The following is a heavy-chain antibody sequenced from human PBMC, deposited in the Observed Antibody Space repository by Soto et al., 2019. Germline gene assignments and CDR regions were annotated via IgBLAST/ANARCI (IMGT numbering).Heavy chain of an antibody. D-gene: IGHD3-10*01. V-gene: IGHV1-69*01. CDR3: AISGSESQDYYYDVMYV. J-gene: IGHJ6*02. CDR2: IIPIFGTA. CDR1: GGTFSRYA. Sequence: VKVARKGCGGTFSRYAISWVRQAPGQGLEWMGGIIPIFGTANYAQKFQGRVTITADESTSTAYMELSSLRSEDTAVYYCAISGSESQDYYYDVMYVCAQGTSVPVSS.